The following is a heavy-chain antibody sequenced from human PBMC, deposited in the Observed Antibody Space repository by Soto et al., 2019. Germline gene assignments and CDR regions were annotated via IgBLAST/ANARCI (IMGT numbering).Heavy chain of an antibody. CDR3: ARFYTMVRGAFDWFDP. D-gene: IGHD3-10*01. J-gene: IGHJ5*02. V-gene: IGHV1-3*04. CDR2: INTANGNT. CDR1: GYNFSAYS. Sequence: QVQLVQSGAEVRKPGASVKISCKASGYNFSAYSTHWVRQAPGQRFEWMGWINTANGNTKYSRKFQGRVTITRDTLATTDYMELRSLRHEDTAVYYCARFYTMVRGAFDWFDPWGQGTEVIVSS.